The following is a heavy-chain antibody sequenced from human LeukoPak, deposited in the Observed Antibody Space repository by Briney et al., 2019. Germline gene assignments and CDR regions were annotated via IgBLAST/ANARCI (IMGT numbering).Heavy chain of an antibody. Sequence: KPGGSLRLSCAASGFSFSSYSMNWVRQAPGKGLEWVSSITTSSSYIYYADSVKGRFTISRDNAKNSLFLQMNSLRAEDTAVYYCARAHPTRYFDWFRSKYYFDYWGQGTLVTVSS. D-gene: IGHD3-9*01. CDR3: ARAHPTRYFDWFRSKYYFDY. V-gene: IGHV3-21*01. CDR2: ITTSSSYI. J-gene: IGHJ4*02. CDR1: GFSFSSYS.